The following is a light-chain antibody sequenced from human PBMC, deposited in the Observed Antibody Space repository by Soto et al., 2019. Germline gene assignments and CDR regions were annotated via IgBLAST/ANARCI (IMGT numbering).Light chain of an antibody. Sequence: DIQITTSPAILSASLGDSVTITCRASRNISSWLACYQHKPGKAPKLLIFAASSLQSGGPSRLSGSRSGPDFTLTISRLQPEDFATYYCQQSYSSPPTFGQGTKVDI. CDR2: AAS. V-gene: IGKV1-39*01. CDR3: QQSYSSPPT. CDR1: RNISSW. J-gene: IGKJ1*01.